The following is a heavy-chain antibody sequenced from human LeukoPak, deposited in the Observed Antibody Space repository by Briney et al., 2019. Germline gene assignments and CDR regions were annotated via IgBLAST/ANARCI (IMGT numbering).Heavy chain of an antibody. CDR2: ISSSGSTI. J-gene: IGHJ4*02. CDR1: GFTFSSYE. Sequence: GGSLRLSCAASGFTFSSYEMNWVRQAPGKGLEWVSYISSSGSTIYYADSVKGRLTISRDNAKNSLYLQMNSLRAEDTAVYYCARAASSGYFGTLFDYWGQGTLVTVSS. CDR3: ARAASSGYFGTLFDY. D-gene: IGHD3-22*01. V-gene: IGHV3-48*03.